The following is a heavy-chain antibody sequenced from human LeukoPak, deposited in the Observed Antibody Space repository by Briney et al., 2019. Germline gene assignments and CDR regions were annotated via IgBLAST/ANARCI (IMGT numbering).Heavy chain of an antibody. Sequence: GGSLRLSCAASGFTFSDYYMSWIRQAPGKGLEWVSYISSSSSTIYYADSVKGRFTISRDNAKNSLYLQMNSLRAEDTAVYYCARGTALYSYDFWSGFDYWGQGTLVTVSS. V-gene: IGHV3-11*04. CDR3: ARGTALYSYDFWSGFDY. CDR1: GFTFSDYY. CDR2: ISSSSSTI. D-gene: IGHD3-3*01. J-gene: IGHJ4*02.